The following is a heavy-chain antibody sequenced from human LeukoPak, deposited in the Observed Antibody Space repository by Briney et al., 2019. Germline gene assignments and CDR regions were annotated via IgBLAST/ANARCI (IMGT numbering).Heavy chain of an antibody. D-gene: IGHD3-22*01. CDR2: INWNGGST. J-gene: IGHJ4*02. CDR1: GFTFDDYG. V-gene: IGHV3-20*04. Sequence: GGSLRLSCAASGFTFDDYGMSWVRQXPGKGLEWVSGINWNGGSTGYADSVKGRFTISRDNAKNSLSLQMNSLRDEDTALYYCARADLGDSSVDYWGQGTLVTVPS. CDR3: ARADLGDSSVDY.